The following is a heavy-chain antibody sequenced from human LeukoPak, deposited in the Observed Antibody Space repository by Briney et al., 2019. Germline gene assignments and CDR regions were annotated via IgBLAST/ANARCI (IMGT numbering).Heavy chain of an antibody. D-gene: IGHD6-6*01. CDR2: INHSGST. Sequence: SETLSLTCAVYGGSFSGYYWSWIRQPPGKGLEWIGEINHSGSTNYNPSLKSRVTISVDTSKNQFSLKLSSVTAADTAVYYCARVLIRYSSSSGAFDIWGQGTMVTVSS. CDR1: GGSFSGYY. V-gene: IGHV4-34*01. CDR3: ARVLIRYSSSSGAFDI. J-gene: IGHJ3*02.